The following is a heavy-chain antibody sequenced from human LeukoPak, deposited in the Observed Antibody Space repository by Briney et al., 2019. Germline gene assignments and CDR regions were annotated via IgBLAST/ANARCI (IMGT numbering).Heavy chain of an antibody. D-gene: IGHD6-13*01. CDR1: GFTFSSYA. CDR2: ISGSGGST. Sequence: PGGSLRLSCAASGFTFSSYAMSWVRQAPGKGLEWVSAISGSGGSTYYADSVKGRFTISRDNSKNTLYLQMNSLRAEDTAVYYCAKGERNIAAAYYYYYYYMDVWGKGTTVTVSS. CDR3: AKGERNIAAAYYYYYYYMDV. J-gene: IGHJ6*03. V-gene: IGHV3-23*01.